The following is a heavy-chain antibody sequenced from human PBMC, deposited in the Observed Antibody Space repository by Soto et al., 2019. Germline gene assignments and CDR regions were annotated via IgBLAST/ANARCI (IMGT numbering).Heavy chain of an antibody. CDR2: ISSSSSYI. V-gene: IGHV3-21*01. Sequence: RRLSCAASGFTFSSYSMNWVRQAPGKGLEWVSSISSSSSYIYYADSVKGRFTISRDNAKNSLYLQMNSLRAEDTAVYYCARGHRGYYDSSGYPDFDYWGQGTLVTVSS. CDR3: ARGHRGYYDSSGYPDFDY. CDR1: GFTFSSYS. D-gene: IGHD3-22*01. J-gene: IGHJ4*02.